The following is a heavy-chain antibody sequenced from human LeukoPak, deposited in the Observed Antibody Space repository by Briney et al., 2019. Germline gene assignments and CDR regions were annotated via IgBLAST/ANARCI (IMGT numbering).Heavy chain of an antibody. V-gene: IGHV6-1*01. D-gene: IGHD2-15*01. Sequence: SQTLSLTRAISGDSVSSNLVTWNWIRQSPSSGLEWLGRTYYRSKWSNDYAVSVKDRIAINPDTSKNQFSLQFNSVTPDDTAIYYCVRVRGGVFEVWGQGALVAVSS. CDR1: GDSVSSNLVT. CDR2: TYYRSKWSN. J-gene: IGHJ4*02. CDR3: VRVRGGVFEV.